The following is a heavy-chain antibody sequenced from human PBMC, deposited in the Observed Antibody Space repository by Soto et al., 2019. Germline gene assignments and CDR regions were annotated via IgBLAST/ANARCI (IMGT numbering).Heavy chain of an antibody. CDR1: GFTFSSFH. D-gene: IGHD4-17*01. J-gene: IGHJ3*02. CDR3: AREHSGGHNAFDI. Sequence: EVQLVESGGGWVQPGGSLRLSCAASGFTFSSFHMHWIRHATGKGLEWVSGIGTGGDTYYPGSVQGRFTVSRENGKNSLYLQINSLRAGDTAVYYCAREHSGGHNAFDIWGQGTMVTVSS. CDR2: IGTGGDT. V-gene: IGHV3-13*01.